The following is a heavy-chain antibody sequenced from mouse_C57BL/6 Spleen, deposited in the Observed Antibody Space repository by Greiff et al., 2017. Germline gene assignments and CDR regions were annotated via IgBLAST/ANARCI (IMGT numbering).Heavy chain of an antibody. D-gene: IGHD1-1*01. J-gene: IGHJ2*01. CDR2: IHPNSGST. V-gene: IGHV1-64*01. CDR1: GYTFTSYW. CDR3: ARDYGSSPFDY. Sequence: QVQLQQPGAELVKPGASVKLSCKASGYTFTSYWMHWVKQRPGQGLEWIGMIHPNSGSTNYNEKFKSKATLTVDKSSSIAYMQLSSLTSEDSAVYYCARDYGSSPFDYWGQGTTLTVSS.